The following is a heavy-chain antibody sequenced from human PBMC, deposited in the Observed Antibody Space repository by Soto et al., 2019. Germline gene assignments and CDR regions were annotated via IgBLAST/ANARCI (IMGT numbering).Heavy chain of an antibody. J-gene: IGHJ4*02. D-gene: IGHD3-22*01. CDR2: IYDNGIT. Sequence: QVVLQESGPGLVKPSETLSLTCSVSGRSITSYYWSWVRQPPGKGLEWIGYIYDNGITSQNPSIKSRVTMSADTSKNQFSLKLTSVTGADTAVYYCARTYDSNGYANEFDSWGQGILVTVTS. CDR1: GRSITSYY. CDR3: ARTYDSNGYANEFDS. V-gene: IGHV4-59*12.